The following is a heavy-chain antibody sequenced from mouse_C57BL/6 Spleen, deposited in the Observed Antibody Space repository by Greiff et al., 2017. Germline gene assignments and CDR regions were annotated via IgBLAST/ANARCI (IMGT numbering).Heavy chain of an antibody. Sequence: QVQLQQSGAELAKPGASVKLSCKASGYTFTSYWMHWVKQGPGQGLEWIGYINPSSGYTKYNQKFKDKATLTADKSSSTAYMQLSSLTDEDSAVYYCARSRPDYALDYWGQGTSVTVSA. V-gene: IGHV1-7*01. CDR1: GYTFTSYW. CDR3: ARSRPDYALDY. CDR2: INPSSGYT. J-gene: IGHJ4*01.